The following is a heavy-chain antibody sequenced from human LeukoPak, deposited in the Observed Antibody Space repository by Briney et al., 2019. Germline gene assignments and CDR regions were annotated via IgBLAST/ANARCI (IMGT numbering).Heavy chain of an antibody. CDR1: GFTVSRNY. J-gene: IGHJ4*02. V-gene: IGHV3-66*01. D-gene: IGHD2-8*02. CDR2: IYSGGGT. CDR3: ARLYWGSGFDY. Sequence: GGSLRLSCAASGFTVSRNYMSWVRQAPGEGLECVSVIYSGGGTYYAAAVKGRFTISRDNSKNTLYLQMNSLRAEDTAVYYCARLYWGSGFDYWGQGTLVTVSS.